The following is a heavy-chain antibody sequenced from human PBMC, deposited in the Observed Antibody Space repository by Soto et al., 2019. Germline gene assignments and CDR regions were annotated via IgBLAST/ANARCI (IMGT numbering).Heavy chain of an antibody. J-gene: IGHJ3*02. D-gene: IGHD2-2*01. CDR1: GYSFTSYW. Sequence: EVQLVQSGAEVKKPGESLQISCKGSGYSFTSYWIGWVRQMPGKGLEWMGIIYPGDSDTRYSPSFQGQVTISADKSISTAYLQWSSLKASDTAMYYCAREGKYCSSTSCFSDAFDIWGQGTMVTVSS. CDR3: AREGKYCSSTSCFSDAFDI. CDR2: IYPGDSDT. V-gene: IGHV5-51*03.